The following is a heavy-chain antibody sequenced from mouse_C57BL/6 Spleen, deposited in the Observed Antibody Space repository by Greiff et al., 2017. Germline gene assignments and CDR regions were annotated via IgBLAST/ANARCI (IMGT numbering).Heavy chain of an antibody. V-gene: IGHV1-15*01. Sequence: QVQLQQSGAELVRPGASVTLSCKASGYTFTDYEMHWVKQTPVHGLEWIGAIDPETGGTAYNQKFKGKAILTADKSSSTAYMELRSLTSEDSAVYYFTRGGTTVVAPGYAMDYWGQGTSVTVSS. D-gene: IGHD1-1*01. J-gene: IGHJ4*01. CDR1: GYTFTDYE. CDR2: IDPETGGT. CDR3: TRGGTTVVAPGYAMDY.